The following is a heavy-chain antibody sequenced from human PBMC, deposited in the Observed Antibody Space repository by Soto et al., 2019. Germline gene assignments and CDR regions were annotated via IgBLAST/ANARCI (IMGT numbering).Heavy chain of an antibody. CDR1: GFTFSSYA. J-gene: IGHJ6*02. CDR2: ISGSGGST. Sequence: PGGSLRLSCAASGFTFSSYAMSWVRQAPGKGLEWVSAISGSGGSTYYADSVKGRFTISRDNSKNTLYLQMNSLRAEDTAVYYCAKDGGYSYGYSPRYYYGMDVRGQGTTGTVSS. V-gene: IGHV3-23*01. D-gene: IGHD5-18*01. CDR3: AKDGGYSYGYSPRYYYGMDV.